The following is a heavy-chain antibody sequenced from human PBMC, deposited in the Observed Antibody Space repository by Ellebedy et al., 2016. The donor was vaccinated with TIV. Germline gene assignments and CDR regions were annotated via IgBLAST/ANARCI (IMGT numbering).Heavy chain of an antibody. CDR2: IYYSGST. Sequence: SETLSLTXTVSGGSVSSGSYYWSWIRQPPGKGLEWIGYIYYSGSTNYNPSLKSRVTISVDTSKNQFSPKLSSVTAADTAVYYCARGLGYCSSTSCYPYYMDVWGKGTTVTVSS. CDR1: GGSVSSGSYY. V-gene: IGHV4-61*01. CDR3: ARGLGYCSSTSCYPYYMDV. D-gene: IGHD2-2*01. J-gene: IGHJ6*03.